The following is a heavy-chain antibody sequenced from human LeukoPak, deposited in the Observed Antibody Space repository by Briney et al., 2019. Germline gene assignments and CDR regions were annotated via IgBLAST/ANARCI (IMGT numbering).Heavy chain of an antibody. CDR1: GFTFSSYA. J-gene: IGHJ4*02. CDR2: ISGSGGTT. CDR3: AKVFSAWGPLDY. D-gene: IGHD6-19*01. V-gene: IGHV3-23*01. Sequence: GGSLRLSCAASGFTFSSYAMTWVRQAPGRGLEWVSVISGSGGTTYYADSVKGRFTISRDNSKNTLYLQMNSLRAADTALYYCAKVFSAWGPLDYWGQGTLVTVSS.